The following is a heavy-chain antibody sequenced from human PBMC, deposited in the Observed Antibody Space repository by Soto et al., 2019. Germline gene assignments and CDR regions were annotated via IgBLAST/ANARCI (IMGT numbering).Heavy chain of an antibody. CDR2: IYYSGST. CDR3: ARGPNYYNSARGWFDP. CDR1: GGSISSSSYY. D-gene: IGHD3-10*01. Sequence: SETLSLTCTVSGGSISSSSYYWGWIRQPPGKGLEWIGYIYYSGSTYYNPSLKSRVTISVDTSKNQFSLKLSSVTAADTAVYYCARGPNYYNSARGWFDPWGQGTLVTVSS. V-gene: IGHV4-30-4*08. J-gene: IGHJ5*02.